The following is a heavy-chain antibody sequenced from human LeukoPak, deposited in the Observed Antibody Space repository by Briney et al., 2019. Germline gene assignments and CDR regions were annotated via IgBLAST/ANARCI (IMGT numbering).Heavy chain of an antibody. Sequence: GGSLRLSCAASGFTFGDYYMSWIRQAPGKGLEWVSYISSSGSTTYYADSVKGRFTISRDNAKNSLYLQMNSLRADDTGAYYCARGRVKLDYWGQGTLVTVSS. CDR2: ISSSGSTT. CDR3: ARGRVKLDY. CDR1: GFTFGDYY. V-gene: IGHV3-11*01. J-gene: IGHJ4*02.